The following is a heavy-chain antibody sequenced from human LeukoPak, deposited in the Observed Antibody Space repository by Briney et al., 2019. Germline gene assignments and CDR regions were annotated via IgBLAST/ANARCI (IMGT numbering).Heavy chain of an antibody. J-gene: IGHJ4*02. D-gene: IGHD1-14*01. CDR1: GFTFSRYW. CDR2: IGISDVDR. Sequence: GGSLRLSCAASGFTFSRYWMSWVRQAPGKGLECVSTIGISDVDRHYADSVKGRFTISRDNSKNTLYLQMNSLRADDTAVYYCAKDAPGAGGFDYWGQGTLVTVSS. CDR3: AKDAPGAGGFDY. V-gene: IGHV3-23*01.